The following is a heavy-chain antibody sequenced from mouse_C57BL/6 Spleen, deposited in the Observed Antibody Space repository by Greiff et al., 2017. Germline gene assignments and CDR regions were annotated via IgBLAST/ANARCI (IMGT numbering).Heavy chain of an antibody. CDR3: ARGDGNYDYFDY. Sequence: EVKLQESGPELVKPGASVKIPCKASGYTFTDYNMDWVKQSHGKSLEWIGDINPNNGGTNYNQKFKGKATLTVDKSSSTAYMELRSLTSEDTAVYYCARGDGNYDYFDYWGQGTTLTVSS. CDR2: INPNNGGT. D-gene: IGHD2-1*01. V-gene: IGHV1-18*01. J-gene: IGHJ2*01. CDR1: GYTFTDYN.